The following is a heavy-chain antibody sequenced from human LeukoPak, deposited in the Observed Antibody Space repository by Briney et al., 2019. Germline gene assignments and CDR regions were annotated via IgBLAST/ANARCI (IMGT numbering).Heavy chain of an antibody. CDR1: GYTFTSYG. Sequence: ASVKVSCKASGYTFTSYGISWVRQAPGQGLEWMGWISAYNGNTNYAQKLQGRVTMTTDTSTSTAYMELRSLRSDDTAVYYCARDDTCYDILTGYYRSPDWFDPWGQGTLVTVSS. D-gene: IGHD3-9*01. CDR3: ARDDTCYDILTGYYRSPDWFDP. CDR2: ISAYNGNT. J-gene: IGHJ5*02. V-gene: IGHV1-18*01.